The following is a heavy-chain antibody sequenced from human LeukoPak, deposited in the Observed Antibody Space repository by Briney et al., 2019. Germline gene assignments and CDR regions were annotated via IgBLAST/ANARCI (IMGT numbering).Heavy chain of an antibody. D-gene: IGHD1-26*01. CDR2: IYTSGST. CDR3: ASEGRGANNLNY. CDR1: GGSMSSYY. V-gene: IGHV4-4*07. Sequence: SETLSLTCTVSGGSMSSYYWSWIRQPAGKGLEWIGRIYTSGSTNYNPSLKSRVTMSVDTSKKQFSLKLSSVTAADTAVYFCASEGRGANNLNYWGQGTLVTVSS. J-gene: IGHJ4*02.